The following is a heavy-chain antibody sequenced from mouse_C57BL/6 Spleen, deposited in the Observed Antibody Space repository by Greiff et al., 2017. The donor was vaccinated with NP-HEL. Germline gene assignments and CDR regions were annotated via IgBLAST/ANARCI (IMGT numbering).Heavy chain of an antibody. CDR2: INPNNGGT. D-gene: IGHD2-4*01. CDR3: ARDGYDYNYYAMDY. V-gene: IGHV1-26*01. J-gene: IGHJ4*01. CDR1: GYTFTDYY. Sequence: EVQLQQSGPELVKPGASVKISCKASGYTFTDYYMNWVKQSHGKSLEWIGDINPNNGGTSYNQKFKGKATLTVDKSSSTAYMELRSLTSEDSAVYYCARDGYDYNYYAMDYWSQGTSVTVSS.